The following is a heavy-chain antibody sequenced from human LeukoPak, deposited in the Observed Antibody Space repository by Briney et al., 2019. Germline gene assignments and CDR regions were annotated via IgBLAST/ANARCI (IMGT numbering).Heavy chain of an antibody. V-gene: IGHV7-4-1*02. Sequence: ASVKVSCRASGYTFTSYAMNWVRQAPGQGLEWMGWINTNTGTPTYAQGFTGRFVFSLDTSVSTAYLQISSLKAEDTAVYYCARGRDIVAAYYYMDVWGKGTTVTVSS. CDR2: INTNTGTP. J-gene: IGHJ6*03. D-gene: IGHD5-12*01. CDR1: GYTFTSYA. CDR3: ARGRDIVAAYYYMDV.